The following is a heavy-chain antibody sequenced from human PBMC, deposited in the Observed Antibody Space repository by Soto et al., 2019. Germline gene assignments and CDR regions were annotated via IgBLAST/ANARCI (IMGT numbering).Heavy chain of an antibody. D-gene: IGHD6-19*01. J-gene: IGHJ4*02. CDR3: ASSPIAVAALFDY. CDR2: ISSSSSTI. Sequence: GGSLRLSCAASGFTFSSYSMNWVRQAPGKGLEWVSYISSSSSTIYYADSVKGRFTISRDNAKNSLYLQMNSLRAEDTAVYYCASSPIAVAALFDYWGQGTLVTVSS. V-gene: IGHV3-48*01. CDR1: GFTFSSYS.